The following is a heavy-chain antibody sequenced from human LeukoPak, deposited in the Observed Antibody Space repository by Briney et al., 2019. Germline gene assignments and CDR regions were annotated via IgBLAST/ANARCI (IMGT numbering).Heavy chain of an antibody. D-gene: IGHD2-2*01. Sequence: SVKVSCKASGGTFSSDAISWVRQAPGQGLEWMGGIIPIFGTANYAQKFQGRVTITTDESTSTAYMELSSLRSEDTAVYYCARVHVVPAAIGYYYYYYMDVWGKGTTVTVSS. CDR3: ARVHVVPAAIGYYYYYYMDV. CDR2: IIPIFGTA. V-gene: IGHV1-69*05. CDR1: GGTFSSDA. J-gene: IGHJ6*03.